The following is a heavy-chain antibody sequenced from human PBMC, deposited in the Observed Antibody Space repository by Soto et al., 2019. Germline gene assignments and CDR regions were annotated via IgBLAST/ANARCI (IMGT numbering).Heavy chain of an antibody. CDR2: ISGSGGST. V-gene: IGHV3-23*01. CDR1: GFTFSSQC. J-gene: IGHJ4*02. D-gene: IGHD1-26*01. Sequence: HPWGSLELACAASGFTFSSQCMRWDHQAPGKGLEWVSAISGSGGSTYYADSVKGRFTISRDNSKNTLYLQMNSLRAEDTAVYYWAKDRGRIVGATTRDNWGQGTLVTVSS. CDR3: AKDRGRIVGATTRDN.